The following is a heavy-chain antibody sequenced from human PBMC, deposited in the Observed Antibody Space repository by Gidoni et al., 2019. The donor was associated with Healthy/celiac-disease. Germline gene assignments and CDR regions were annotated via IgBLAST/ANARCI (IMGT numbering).Heavy chain of an antibody. J-gene: IGHJ4*02. CDR1: AFPFSSYA. V-gene: IGHV3-23*04. D-gene: IGHD6-19*01. CDR3: AKDGYSSGWYDY. CDR2: ISGSGGST. Sequence: EVQLVESGGGLVQPGGSLRLSCAASAFPFSSYAMSWVRQAPGKGLEWVSAISGSGGSTYYADSVKGRFTISRDNSKNTLYLQMNSLRAEDTAVYYCAKDGYSSGWYDYWGQGTLVTVSS.